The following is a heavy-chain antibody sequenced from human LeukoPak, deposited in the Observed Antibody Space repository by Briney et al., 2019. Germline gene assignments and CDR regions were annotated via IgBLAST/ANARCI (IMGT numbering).Heavy chain of an antibody. CDR1: GGSISSSSHY. CDR2: IYYSGST. D-gene: IGHD6-13*01. J-gene: IGHJ4*02. CDR3: ARLIAAAGTRYFDY. Sequence: SETLSLTCTVSGGSISSSSHYWGWIRQPPGKGLEWIGSIYYSGSTYYNPSLKSRVTISVDTSKNQFSLKLSSVTAADTAVYCCARLIAAAGTRYFDYWGQGTLVTVSS. V-gene: IGHV4-39*01.